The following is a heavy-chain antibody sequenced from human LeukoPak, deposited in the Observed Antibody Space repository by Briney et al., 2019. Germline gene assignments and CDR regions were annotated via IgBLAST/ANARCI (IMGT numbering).Heavy chain of an antibody. V-gene: IGHV1-69*05. CDR2: IIPIFGTA. D-gene: IGHD3-3*01. J-gene: IGHJ3*02. CDR1: GGTFSSYA. Sequence: GASVKVSCKASGGTFSSYAISWVRQAPGQGLEWMGGIIPIFGTANYAQKFQGRVTITTDESTSTAYMELSSLRSEDTAVCYCASDPVPLTYYDFWSIWGQGTMVTVSS. CDR3: ASDPVPLTYYDFWSI.